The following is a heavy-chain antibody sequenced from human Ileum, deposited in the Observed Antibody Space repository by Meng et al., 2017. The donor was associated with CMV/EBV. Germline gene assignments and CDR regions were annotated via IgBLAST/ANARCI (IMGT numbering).Heavy chain of an antibody. CDR2: IRLNSGDT. J-gene: IGHJ4*02. Sequence: QVKLVQMGIERKTPGVSVKVSCKASGDIFTGYYMHWFRQAPGQGLEWMGQIRLNSGDTHYAQKFQGRVTMTRDMSIITAYMELSSLMSDDTAVYYCARENWVYDYWGQGTLVTVSS. D-gene: IGHD7-27*01. V-gene: IGHV1-2*06. CDR3: ARENWVYDY. CDR1: GDIFTGYY.